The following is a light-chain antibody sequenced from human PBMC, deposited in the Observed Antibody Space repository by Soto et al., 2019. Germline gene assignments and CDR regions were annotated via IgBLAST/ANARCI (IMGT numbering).Light chain of an antibody. Sequence: EIVMTQSPATLSVSPGERATLSCRASQSVSSNLAWYQQQPGQAPRLLIYGASTRATGIPDRFSGSGSGTEFTLPVSRLQSEDFAVYYCQQYNNWPRGTFGQGTKLEIK. J-gene: IGKJ2*02. V-gene: IGKV3-15*01. CDR2: GAS. CDR3: QQYNNWPRGT. CDR1: QSVSSN.